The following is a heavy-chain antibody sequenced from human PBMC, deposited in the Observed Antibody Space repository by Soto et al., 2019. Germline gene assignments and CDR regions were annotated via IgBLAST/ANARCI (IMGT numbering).Heavy chain of an antibody. V-gene: IGHV4-39*01. CDR2: IYYSGST. CDR1: GGSISSSSYY. D-gene: IGHD2-2*01. CDR3: ARHETVVVPAAIDY. J-gene: IGHJ4*02. Sequence: SETLSLTCTVSGGSISSSSYYWGWIRQPPGKGLEWIGSIYYSGSTYYNPSLKSRLTISVDTSKNQFSLKLSSVTAADTAVYYCARHETVVVPAAIDYWGQGTLVTVSS.